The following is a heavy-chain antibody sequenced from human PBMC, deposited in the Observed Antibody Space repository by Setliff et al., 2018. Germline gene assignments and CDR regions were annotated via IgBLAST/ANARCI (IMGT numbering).Heavy chain of an antibody. V-gene: IGHV4-59*01. J-gene: IGHJ5*02. Sequence: SETLSLTCTVSGGSIRDYYWNWIRQSPGKGLEWIGYIYYRGTTNYNASLKSRVTTSIDMSRNQFSLKLTSATAADTAVYFCAAVGTSAGRGWFDPWGQGTLVTVSS. CDR2: IYYRGTT. D-gene: IGHD3-10*01. CDR1: GGSIRDYY. CDR3: AAVGTSAGRGWFDP.